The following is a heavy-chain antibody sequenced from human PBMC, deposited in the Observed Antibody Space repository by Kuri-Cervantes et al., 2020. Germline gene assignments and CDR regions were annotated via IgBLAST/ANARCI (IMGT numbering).Heavy chain of an antibody. V-gene: IGHV1-2*02. Sequence: ASVKVSCKASGYTFTGYYIHWVRQAPGQGLEWMGWINPNSGGTNYAQKFQGRVTMTRDTSISTAYMELSRLRSDDTAVYYCAKLGIVGAANPVLIDYWGPGTLVTVSS. CDR1: GYTFTGYY. CDR2: INPNSGGT. CDR3: AKLGIVGAANPVLIDY. D-gene: IGHD1-26*01. J-gene: IGHJ4*02.